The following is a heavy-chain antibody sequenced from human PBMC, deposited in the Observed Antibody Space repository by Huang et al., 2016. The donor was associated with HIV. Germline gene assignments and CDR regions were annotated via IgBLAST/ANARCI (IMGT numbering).Heavy chain of an antibody. Sequence: QVQLQQWGAELLKPSETLSLTCAVSGGSFSGHYWTWIRQPPGRGLEWIGEISDSGSTPYNPSLKRRVTISGDTSQSQFSLKLNSVTAADTAIYYCARMFKYDSGGYWGNDAFDIWGQGTMVTVSS. CDR3: ARMFKYDSGGYWGNDAFDI. D-gene: IGHD3-22*01. CDR1: GGSFSGHY. V-gene: IGHV4-34*02. CDR2: ISDSGST. J-gene: IGHJ3*02.